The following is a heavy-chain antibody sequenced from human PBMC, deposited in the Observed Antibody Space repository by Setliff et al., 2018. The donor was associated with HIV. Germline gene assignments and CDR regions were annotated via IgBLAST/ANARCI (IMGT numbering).Heavy chain of an antibody. CDR2: IYYSGST. CDR3: ASLDGSESPYVYYYYMDV. CDR1: NGSIGSSSYY. V-gene: IGHV4-39*01. D-gene: IGHD3-10*01. Sequence: PSETLSLTCTVSNGSIGSSSYYWAWIRQPPGKGLEWIGNIYYSGSTYYNPSLKSRAAISVDTSKNQISLKLSSVTAADTAVYYCASLDGSESPYVYYYYMDVWGEGTAVTVSS. J-gene: IGHJ6*03.